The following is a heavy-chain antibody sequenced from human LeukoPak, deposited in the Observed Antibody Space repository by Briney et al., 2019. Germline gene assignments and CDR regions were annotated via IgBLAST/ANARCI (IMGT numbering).Heavy chain of an antibody. D-gene: IGHD4-17*01. CDR3: AKDGNDDYGDYDDAFDI. CDR1: GFTFSSYA. J-gene: IGHJ3*02. Sequence: PGGSLRLSCAASGFTFSSYAMSWVRQAPGKGLEWVSAISGSGGSTYYADSVKGRFTISRDNSKNTLYLQMNSLRAEDTAVYYCAKDGNDDYGDYDDAFDIWGQGTMVTVSS. CDR2: ISGSGGST. V-gene: IGHV3-23*01.